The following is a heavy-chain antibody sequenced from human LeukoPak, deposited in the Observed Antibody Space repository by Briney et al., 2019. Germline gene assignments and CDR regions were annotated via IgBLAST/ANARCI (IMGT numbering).Heavy chain of an antibody. D-gene: IGHD3-10*02. V-gene: IGHV3-48*03. CDR2: ISSSGSTI. Sequence: RGGSLRLSCAASGFTFSSYEMSWVRQAPGEGLEGVSYISSSGSTIYYADSLKGRVTISRDKAKNSLYLQMNSLRAEDTAVYYCAELGMIGGVWGKGTTVTISS. J-gene: IGHJ6*04. CDR1: GFTFSSYE. CDR3: AELGMIGGV.